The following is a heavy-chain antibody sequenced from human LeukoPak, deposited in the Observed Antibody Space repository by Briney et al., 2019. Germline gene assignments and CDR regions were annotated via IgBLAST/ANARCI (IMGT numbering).Heavy chain of an antibody. J-gene: IGHJ4*02. CDR3: ARGVVITSYFDY. CDR1: GGTFSSYA. V-gene: IGHV1-69*13. D-gene: IGHD3-22*01. Sequence: ASVKVSCTASGGTFSSYAISWVRQAPGQGLEWMGGIIPIFGTANYAQKFQGRVTITADESTSTAYMELSSLRSEDTAVYYCARGVVITSYFDYWGQGTLVTVSS. CDR2: IIPIFGTA.